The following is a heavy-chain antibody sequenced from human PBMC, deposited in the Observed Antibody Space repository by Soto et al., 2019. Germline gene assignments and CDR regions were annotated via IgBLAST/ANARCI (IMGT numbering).Heavy chain of an antibody. CDR1: GDSISTYY. V-gene: IGHV4-59*01. J-gene: IGHJ4*02. D-gene: IGHD5-18*01. CDR2: IYYTGRT. Sequence: QMQLRESGPGLVKPSETLSLTCTVSGDSISTYYWSWIRQSPGKGLEWIGYIYYTGRTKYHPSLESRVTMSVDTSKNQFSLNLTSVTAADTAMYYCTSSNLGGFNYGYVWGQGTLVSVSS. CDR3: TSSNLGGFNYGYV.